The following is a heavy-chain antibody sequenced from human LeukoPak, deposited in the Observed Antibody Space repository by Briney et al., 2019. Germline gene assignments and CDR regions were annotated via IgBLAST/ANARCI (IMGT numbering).Heavy chain of an antibody. D-gene: IGHD3-3*01. CDR3: ATKGVLRFLEWLPP. Sequence: GGSLRLSCAASGFTFSKYNMNWVRQAPGKGLEWVSSISTSSIYIYYADSVKGRFTVSRDNAKNSLYLQMNSLRAEDTAVYYCATKGVLRFLEWLPPWGQGTLVTVSS. V-gene: IGHV3-21*04. CDR1: GFTFSKYN. CDR2: ISTSSIYI. J-gene: IGHJ5*02.